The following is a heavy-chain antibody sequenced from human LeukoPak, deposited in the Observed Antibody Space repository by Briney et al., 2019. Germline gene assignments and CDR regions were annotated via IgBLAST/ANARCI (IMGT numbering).Heavy chain of an antibody. CDR1: GYMFNIYG. CDR3: VRDQYLNVMTGFDD. CDR2: TSVNNGDT. J-gene: IGHJ4*02. D-gene: IGHD3-9*01. Sequence: ASVKVSCKASGYMFNIYGISWVRQAPGQGLEWMEWTSVNNGDTKYGQKFQGRVTVTTDTSTSTVYLELRRLRPDDTAVYYCVRDQYLNVMTGFDDWGQGTLVTVSS. V-gene: IGHV1-18*01.